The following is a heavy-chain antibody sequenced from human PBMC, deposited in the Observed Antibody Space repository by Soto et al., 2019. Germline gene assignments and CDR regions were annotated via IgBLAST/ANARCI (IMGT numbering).Heavy chain of an antibody. CDR2: ISSNGGST. Sequence: GGSLRLSCAASGFAFSSYAMHWVRQAPGKGLEYVSAISSNGGSTYYANSVKGRFTISRDNSKNTLYLQMGSLRAEDMAVYYCARDNCSSTSCYSDYWGQGTLVNVSS. J-gene: IGHJ4*02. D-gene: IGHD2-2*01. CDR3: ARDNCSSTSCYSDY. CDR1: GFAFSSYA. V-gene: IGHV3-64*01.